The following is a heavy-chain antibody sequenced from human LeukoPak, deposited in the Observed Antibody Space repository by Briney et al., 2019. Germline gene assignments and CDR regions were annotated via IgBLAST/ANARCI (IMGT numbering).Heavy chain of an antibody. D-gene: IGHD3-22*01. CDR2: INHTGST. V-gene: IGHV4-34*01. Sequence: SETLSLTCAVYGGSFSGYFWSWIRQPPGKGLEWIGEINHTGSTYYNPSLKSRLTISVDTSKSQFSLKLTSVTAADTAVYYCATLGRFYDSSGYYYNWGQGTLVTVSS. J-gene: IGHJ4*02. CDR1: GGSFSGYF. CDR3: ATLGRFYDSSGYYYN.